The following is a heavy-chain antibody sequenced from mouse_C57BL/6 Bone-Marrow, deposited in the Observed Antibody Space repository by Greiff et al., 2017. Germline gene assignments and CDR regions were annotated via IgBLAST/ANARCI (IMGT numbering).Heavy chain of an antibody. CDR1: GYTFTSYW. CDR2: IYPGNSDT. CDR3: TRQHYGSSGDWYFDV. Sequence: EVKLLESGTVLARPGASVKMSCKTSGYTFTSYWMHWVKQRPGQGLEWIGAIYPGNSDTSYNQKFKGKAKLTAVTSASIAYMELSSLTNEDSAVYYGTRQHYGSSGDWYFDVWGTGTTVTVSS. V-gene: IGHV1-5*01. D-gene: IGHD1-1*01. J-gene: IGHJ1*03.